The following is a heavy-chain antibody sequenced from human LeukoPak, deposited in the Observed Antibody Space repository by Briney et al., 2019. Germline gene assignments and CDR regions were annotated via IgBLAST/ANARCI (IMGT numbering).Heavy chain of an antibody. CDR3: AVLQSHRPLDY. D-gene: IGHD2/OR15-2a*01. Sequence: ASVKVSCKASGGTFSSYAISWVRQAPGQGLEWMGGIIPIFGTANYAQKFQGRVTITADESTSTAYMELSSLRSEDTAVYFCAVLQSHRPLDYWGQGTLVTVSS. V-gene: IGHV1-69*13. CDR2: IIPIFGTA. J-gene: IGHJ4*02. CDR1: GGTFSSYA.